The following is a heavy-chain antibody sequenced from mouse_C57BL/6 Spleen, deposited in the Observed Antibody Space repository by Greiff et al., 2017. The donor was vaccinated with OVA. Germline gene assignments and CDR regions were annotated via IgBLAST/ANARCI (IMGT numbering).Heavy chain of an antibody. V-gene: IGHV1-50*01. D-gene: IGHD2-13*01. J-gene: IGHJ2*01. CDR3: ARGTDSDFDD. CDR1: GYTFTSYW. CDR2: IDPSDSYT. Sequence: QVQLQQPGAELVKPGASVKLSCKASGYTFTSYWMQWVKQRPGQGLEWIGEIDPSDSYTNYNQKFKGKATLTVDTSSSTAYMQLSSLTSEDSAVYYYARGTDSDFDDWGQGTTLTVSS.